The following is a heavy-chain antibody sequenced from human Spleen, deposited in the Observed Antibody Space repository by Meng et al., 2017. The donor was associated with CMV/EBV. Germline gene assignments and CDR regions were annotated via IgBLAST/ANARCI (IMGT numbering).Heavy chain of an antibody. D-gene: IGHD4-23*01. V-gene: IGHV4-38-2*02. CDR3: KVYGGNVDFDY. CDR1: SNSFSSGYY. Sequence: SETLSLTCIVSSNSFSSGYYWGWIRQPPGKGLEWIGSIYYSGSTYYNPSLKSRATISVDTSKSQLSLKLSSVTAADTAVYYCKVYGGNVDFDYWGQGMLVTVSS. CDR2: IYYSGST. J-gene: IGHJ4*02.